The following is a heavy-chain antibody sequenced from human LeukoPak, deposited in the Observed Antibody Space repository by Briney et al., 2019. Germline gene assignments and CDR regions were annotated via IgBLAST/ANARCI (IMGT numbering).Heavy chain of an antibody. CDR1: GFTFSDYY. V-gene: IGHV3-11*04. D-gene: IGHD1-26*01. CDR2: ISSSGSTI. CDR3: AKPYSPVQLPGI. J-gene: IGHJ4*02. Sequence: NAGGSLRLSCAASGFTFSDYYMSWIRQAPGKGLEWVSYISSSGSTIYYADSVKGRFTISRDNAKNSLYLQMNSLRAEDTAVYYCAKPYSPVQLPGIWGQGTLVTVSS.